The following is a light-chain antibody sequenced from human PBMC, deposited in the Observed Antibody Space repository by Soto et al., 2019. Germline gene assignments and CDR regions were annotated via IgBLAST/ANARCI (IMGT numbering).Light chain of an antibody. Sequence: AIPLTQSPSSLSASVGDRVTITCRASQGIRSSLAWLQQKAGNPPKVLIYEASVLETGVSSRFSGSGSGTDFTRSISSLQPEDFATYYCQQFNSYSWTFGQGTTVEVK. CDR2: EAS. CDR1: QGIRSS. V-gene: IGKV1-13*02. J-gene: IGKJ1*01. CDR3: QQFNSYSWT.